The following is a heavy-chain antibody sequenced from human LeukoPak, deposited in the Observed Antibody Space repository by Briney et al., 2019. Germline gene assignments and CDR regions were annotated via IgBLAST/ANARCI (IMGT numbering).Heavy chain of an antibody. CDR3: AKDDRIQTRRYSYNY. CDR2: INGNGGSR. V-gene: IGHV3-20*04. J-gene: IGHJ4*02. Sequence: PGGSLRLSCAASGFIFEDYGMTWVRQAPGKGLEWVSGINGNGGSRGYAASVKGRFTISRDNANNSLYLQMNSLRAEDTAVYYCAKDDRIQTRRYSYNYWGQGTLVTVSS. CDR1: GFIFEDYG. D-gene: IGHD5-18*01.